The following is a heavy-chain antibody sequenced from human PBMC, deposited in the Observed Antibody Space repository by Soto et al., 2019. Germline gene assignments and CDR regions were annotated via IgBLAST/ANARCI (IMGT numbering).Heavy chain of an antibody. V-gene: IGHV4-4*02. CDR2: IYHSGST. CDR3: ARGQEYSTSYYYYAIDV. J-gene: IGHJ6*02. D-gene: IGHD6-6*01. Sequence: QVQLQESGPGLVKPSGTLSLTCAVSGGSISSSNWWSGVRQPPGKGLEWIGEIYHSGSTNYSASLKMRVTISLDKSKNHFSLKLSSVTAADTAVYYCARGQEYSTSYYYYAIDVWGQGTTVTVSS. CDR1: GGSISSSNW.